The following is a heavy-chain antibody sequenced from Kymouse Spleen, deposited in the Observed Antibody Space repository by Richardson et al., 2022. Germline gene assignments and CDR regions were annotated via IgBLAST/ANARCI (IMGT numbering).Heavy chain of an antibody. CDR1: GGSFSGYY. D-gene: IGHD1-7*01. J-gene: IGHJ5*02. CDR2: INHSGST. Sequence: QVQLQQWGAGLLKPSETLSLTCAVYGGSFSGYYWSWIRQPPGKGLEWIGEINHSGSTNYNPSLKSRVTISVDTSKNQFSLKLSSVTAADTAVYYCARRDNWNYGWFDPWGQGTLVTVSS. CDR3: ARRDNWNYGWFDP. V-gene: IGHV4-34*01.